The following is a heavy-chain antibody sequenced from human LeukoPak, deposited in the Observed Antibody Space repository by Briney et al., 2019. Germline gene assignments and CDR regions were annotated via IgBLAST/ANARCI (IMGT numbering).Heavy chain of an antibody. Sequence: PGGSLRLSCAASGFTFSSYAMHWVRQAPGKGLEWVAVISYDGSNKYYADSVKGRFTISRDNSKNTLYLQMNSLRAEDTAVYYCASGRPYYYDSTRPYWGQGTLVTVSS. J-gene: IGHJ4*02. D-gene: IGHD3-22*01. CDR3: ASGRPYYYDSTRPY. CDR1: GFTFSSYA. V-gene: IGHV3-30-3*01. CDR2: ISYDGSNK.